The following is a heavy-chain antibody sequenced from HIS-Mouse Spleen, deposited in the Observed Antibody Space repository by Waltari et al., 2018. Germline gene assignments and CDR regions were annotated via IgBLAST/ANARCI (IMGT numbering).Heavy chain of an antibody. Sequence: SYWMSWVRQAPGKGLEWVANIKQDGSEKYYVDSVKGRFTISRDNAKNSLYLQMNSLRAEDTAVYYCARDRLAARYYYYGMDVWGQGTTVTVSS. D-gene: IGHD6-6*01. CDR1: SYW. V-gene: IGHV3-7*01. CDR3: ARDRLAARYYYYGMDV. J-gene: IGHJ6*02. CDR2: IKQDGSEK.